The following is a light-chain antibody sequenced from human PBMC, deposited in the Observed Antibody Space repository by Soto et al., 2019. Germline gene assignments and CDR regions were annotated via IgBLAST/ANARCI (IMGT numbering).Light chain of an antibody. CDR3: QQSYSSPFT. CDR1: QTISNY. CDR2: GAS. Sequence: DIQMTQSPSSLSASVGDRVTITCRARQTISNYLNWYQQKPGKAPKLLIYGASSLQSGAPSRFSGSGSGTHFTLTISSLQPEDFATYYCQQSYSSPFTFGPGTKVDIK. J-gene: IGKJ3*01. V-gene: IGKV1-39*01.